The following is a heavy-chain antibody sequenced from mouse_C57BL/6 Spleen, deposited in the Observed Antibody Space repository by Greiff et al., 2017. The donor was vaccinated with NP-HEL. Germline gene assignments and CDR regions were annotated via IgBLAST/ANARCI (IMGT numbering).Heavy chain of an antibody. J-gene: IGHJ3*01. Sequence: QVQLQQPGAELVKPGASVKLSCKASGYTFTSYWMHWVKQRPGQGLEWIGMIHPNSGSTNYNEKFKSKATLTVDKSSSTAYMQLSSLTSEDSAVYYCARELRLSLFAYWGQGTLVTVSA. CDR1: GYTFTSYW. CDR2: IHPNSGST. D-gene: IGHD3-2*02. CDR3: ARELRLSLFAY. V-gene: IGHV1-64*01.